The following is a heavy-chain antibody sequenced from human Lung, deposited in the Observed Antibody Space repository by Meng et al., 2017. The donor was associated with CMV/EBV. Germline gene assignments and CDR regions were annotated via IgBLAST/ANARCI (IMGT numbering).Heavy chain of an antibody. V-gene: IGHV2-70*20. CDR3: ARIPQAGSSWYPPYYYYGMDV. J-gene: IGHJ6*02. CDR2: IDWDDDK. Sequence: SGPTLVKPTQTLTLTCTFSGFSLSTSGMCVSWVRQPPGKALEWLALIDWDDDKYYSTSLKTRLTISKDTSKNQVVLTMTNMDPVDAATYYCARIPQAGSSWYPPYYYYGMDVWGQGTTVTVSS. CDR1: GFSLSTSGMC. D-gene: IGHD6-13*01.